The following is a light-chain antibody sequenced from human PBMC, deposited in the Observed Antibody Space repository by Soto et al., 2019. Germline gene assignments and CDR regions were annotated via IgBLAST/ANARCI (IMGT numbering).Light chain of an antibody. V-gene: IGLV2-18*02. CDR2: EVS. CDR1: SSDVGSYNR. J-gene: IGLJ1*01. Sequence: QSALTQPPSVSGSPGQSVAVSCTGTSSDVGSYNRVSRYQQPPGTAPKLIIYEVSNRPSGVPDRFSGSKSGNTASLTISGLQAEDEADYYCSSFTSSTTYVFGTGTKLTVL. CDR3: SSFTSSTTYV.